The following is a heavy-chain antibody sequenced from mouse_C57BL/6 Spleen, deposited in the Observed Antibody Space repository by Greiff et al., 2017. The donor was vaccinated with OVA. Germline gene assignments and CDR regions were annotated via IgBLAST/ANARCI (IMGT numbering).Heavy chain of an antibody. J-gene: IGHJ3*01. V-gene: IGHV5-6*01. CDR2: ISSGGSYT. CDR1: GFTFSSYG. D-gene: IGHD2-3*01. CDR3: ARHVDGYYD. Sequence: EVQVVESGGDLVKPGGSLKLSCAASGFTFSSYGMSWVRQTPDKRLEWVATISSGGSYTYYPDSVKGRFTISRDNAKNTLYLQMSSLKSEDTAMYYCARHVDGYYDWGQGTLVTVSA.